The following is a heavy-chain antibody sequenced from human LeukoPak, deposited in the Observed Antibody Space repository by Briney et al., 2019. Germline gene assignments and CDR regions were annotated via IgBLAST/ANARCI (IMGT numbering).Heavy chain of an antibody. CDR3: ASTFYVEGSYYFDY. CDR2: FDPEDGET. CDR1: GYTLTELS. Sequence: ASVKVSCKVSGYTLTELSMHWVRQAPGKGLEWMGGFDPEDGETIYAQKFQGRVAMTEDTSTDTAYMELSSLRSEDTAVYYCASTFYVEGSYYFDYWGQGTLVTVSS. D-gene: IGHD2/OR15-2a*01. V-gene: IGHV1-24*01. J-gene: IGHJ4*02.